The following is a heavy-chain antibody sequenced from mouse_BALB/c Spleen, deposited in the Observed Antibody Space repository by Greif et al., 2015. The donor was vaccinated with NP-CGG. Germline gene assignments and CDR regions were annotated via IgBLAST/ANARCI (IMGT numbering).Heavy chain of an antibody. V-gene: IGHV7-3*02. CDR1: GFTFTDYY. CDR3: ARDRGYFDY. Sequence: DVKLVESGGGLVQPGGSLRLSCATSGFTFTDYYMSWVRQPPGKALEWLGFIRNKANGYTTEYSASVKGRFTISRDNSQSILYLQMNTLRAEDSATYYCARDRGYFDYWGQGTTLTVSS. J-gene: IGHJ2*01. CDR2: IRNKANGYTT.